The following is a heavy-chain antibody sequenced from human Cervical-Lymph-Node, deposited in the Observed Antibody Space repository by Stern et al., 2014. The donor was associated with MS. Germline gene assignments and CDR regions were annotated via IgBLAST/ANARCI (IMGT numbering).Heavy chain of an antibody. D-gene: IGHD3-10*01. J-gene: IGHJ4*02. V-gene: IGHV3-21*01. CDR1: GFTFSDYS. CDR3: ARRGGIHYFDY. Sequence: EVQLVESGGGLVTPGGSLRLSCATSGFTFSDYSMNWVRQAPGKGLDWISSITSNGTYICYADSVKCRFAISRDNAKNSVFLHIHSLRAEDTAVYYCARRGGIHYFDYWGRGTLVTVSS. CDR2: ITSNGTYI.